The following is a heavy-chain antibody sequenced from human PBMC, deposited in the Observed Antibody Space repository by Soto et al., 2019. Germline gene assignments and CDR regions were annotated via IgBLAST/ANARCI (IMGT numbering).Heavy chain of an antibody. Sequence: PGGSLRVSCAASGFTFSSYAMHWVRQAPGKGLEWVAVISYDGSNKYYADSVKGRFTISRDNSKNTLYLQMNSLRAEDTAVYYCARESALVPRGYSYGIDYWGQGT. CDR2: ISYDGSNK. D-gene: IGHD5-18*01. J-gene: IGHJ4*02. V-gene: IGHV3-30-3*01. CDR3: ARESALVPRGYSYGIDY. CDR1: GFTFSSYA.